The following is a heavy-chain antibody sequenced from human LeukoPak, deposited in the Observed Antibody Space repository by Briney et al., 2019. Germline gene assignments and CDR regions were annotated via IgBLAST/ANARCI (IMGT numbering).Heavy chain of an antibody. CDR2: ISYDGSNK. V-gene: IGHV3-30*18. D-gene: IGHD3-22*01. J-gene: IGHJ4*02. CDR3: AKGSGYYSFFDY. CDR1: GFTFSSYE. Sequence: PGGSLRLSCVASGFTFSSYEMNWVRQAPGKGLEWVAVISYDGSNKYYADSVKGRFTISRDNSKNTLYLQMNSLRAEDTAVYYCAKGSGYYSFFDYWGQGTLVTVSS.